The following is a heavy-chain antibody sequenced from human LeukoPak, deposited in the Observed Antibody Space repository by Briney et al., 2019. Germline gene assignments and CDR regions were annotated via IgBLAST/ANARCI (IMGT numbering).Heavy chain of an antibody. J-gene: IGHJ5*02. V-gene: IGHV3-7*05. CDR3: ARVAAAGQYNWFDP. CDR2: IKQDGSEK. CDR1: GFTFRSYW. Sequence: GGSLRLSCAASGFTFRSYWMSWVRQAPGKGLGWVANIKQDGSEKYYVDSVKGRFTISRDNAKNSLYLQMNSLRAEDTAVYYCARVAAAGQYNWFDPWGQGTLVTVSS. D-gene: IGHD6-13*01.